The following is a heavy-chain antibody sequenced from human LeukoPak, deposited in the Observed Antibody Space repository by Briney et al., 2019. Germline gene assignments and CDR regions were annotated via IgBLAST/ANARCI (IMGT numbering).Heavy chain of an antibody. CDR3: ARDPPRSYYDSSGYSAPIS. D-gene: IGHD3-22*01. J-gene: IGHJ4*02. CDR2: ISYDGSNK. CDR1: GFTFSSYA. V-gene: IGHV3-30-3*01. Sequence: PGGSLRLSCAASGFTFSSYAMHWVRQAPGKGLEWVAVISYDGSNKYYADSVKGRFTISRDNSKNTLYLQMNSLRAEDTAVYYCARDPPRSYYDSSGYSAPISWGQGTLVTVSS.